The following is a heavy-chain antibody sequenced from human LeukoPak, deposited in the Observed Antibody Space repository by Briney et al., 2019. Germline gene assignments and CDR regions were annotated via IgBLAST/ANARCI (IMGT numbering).Heavy chain of an antibody. CDR2: INPNGGGT. CDR1: GHSFSGYY. D-gene: IGHD3-22*01. J-gene: IGHJ4*02. Sequence: ASVKVSCKASGHSFSGYYIHWVRQAPGQGPEWMGRINPNGGGTIYAQKFQGRLTMTKDTSITTADMELSNLRSDDTAFYYCAADLWYESSGYYIAYWSQGSLVTVSS. CDR3: AADLWYESSGYYIAY. V-gene: IGHV1-2*06.